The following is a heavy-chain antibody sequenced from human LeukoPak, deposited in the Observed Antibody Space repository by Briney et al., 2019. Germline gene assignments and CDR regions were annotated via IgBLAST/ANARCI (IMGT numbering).Heavy chain of an antibody. J-gene: IGHJ4*02. V-gene: IGHV4-4*07. CDR3: ARARHGSSRCYDY. CDR2: IYASGST. D-gene: IGHD6-13*01. CDR1: GGSISSYY. Sequence: PSETLSLTCTVSGGSISSYYWSWIRQPAGKGLEWIGGIYASGSTNYNPSLRSRVTMSVDTSKNNFSLKLTSVTAAATAVYYCARARHGSSRCYDYWGQGTLVTVSS.